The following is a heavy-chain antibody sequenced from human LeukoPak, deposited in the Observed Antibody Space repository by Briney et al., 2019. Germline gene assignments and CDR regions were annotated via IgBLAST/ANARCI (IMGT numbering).Heavy chain of an antibody. V-gene: IGHV4-59*01. CDR3: TRITIHGNSDY. CDR1: GDSMSYYY. D-gene: IGHD5-24*01. J-gene: IGHJ4*02. Sequence: SETLSLTCTVSGDSMSYYYWSWIRQTPGKGLEWLGYMYYTGRTKYNPSLKSRVTFSLDMFKNQFSLKLDSVTAADTAMYYCTRITIHGNSDYWGQGTLVTVSS. CDR2: MYYTGRT.